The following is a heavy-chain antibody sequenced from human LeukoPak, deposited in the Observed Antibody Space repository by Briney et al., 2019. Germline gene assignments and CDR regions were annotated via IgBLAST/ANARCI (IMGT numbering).Heavy chain of an antibody. J-gene: IGHJ4*02. V-gene: IGHV4-38-2*02. D-gene: IGHD4-11*01. CDR2: IYYGGT. CDR3: ARDDYSNYGHY. CDR1: GYSIISGFH. Sequence: SETLSLTCAVSGYSIISGFHWAWIRRPPGKGLECIGSIYYGGTNYNPSLRGRVTILMDTSKNQFSLELSSVTAADTAVYFCARDDYSNYGHYWGQGKLVIVSS.